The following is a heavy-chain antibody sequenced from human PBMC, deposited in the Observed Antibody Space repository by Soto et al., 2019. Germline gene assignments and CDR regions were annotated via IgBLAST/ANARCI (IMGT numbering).Heavy chain of an antibody. CDR1: GFTFSSCG. V-gene: IGHV3-30*18. Sequence: GGSLRLSCAASGFTFSSCGMYWVRQAPGKGLEWVAVISYDGSNKYHADSVKGRFTISRDNSKNTLYLQMNSLKAEDTAVYYCAKDIVRYSYGACDYWGQGALVTVSS. J-gene: IGHJ4*02. D-gene: IGHD5-18*01. CDR2: ISYDGSNK. CDR3: AKDIVRYSYGACDY.